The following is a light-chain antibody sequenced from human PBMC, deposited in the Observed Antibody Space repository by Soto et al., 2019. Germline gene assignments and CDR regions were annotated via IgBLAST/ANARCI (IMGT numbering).Light chain of an antibody. V-gene: IGKV3-20*01. CDR3: QRNS. CDR1: QSISTNS. J-gene: IGKJ2*01. Sequence: DMVLTQSPGTLSLSPGERATLSCRAGQSISTNSLAWYQHKPGQAPRLLIYATSSRATGIPDRFSGSGSGTDFTLTISRLEPEDFAVYYCQRNSFGQGTRLEIK. CDR2: ATS.